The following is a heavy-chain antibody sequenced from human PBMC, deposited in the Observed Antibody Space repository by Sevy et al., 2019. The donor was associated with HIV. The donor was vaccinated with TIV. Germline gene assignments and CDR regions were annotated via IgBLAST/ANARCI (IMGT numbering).Heavy chain of an antibody. D-gene: IGHD5-12*01. CDR3: ARRAISGYDFDY. J-gene: IGHJ4*02. Sequence: ASVKVSCKASGYTFTSYAMHWVRQAPGQRLEWMGWINAGNGNTKYSQKFQGTVTITRDTSASTAYMELSSLRSEDTAVYYCARRAISGYDFDYWGQGTLVTVSS. CDR2: INAGNGNT. V-gene: IGHV1-3*01. CDR1: GYTFTSYA.